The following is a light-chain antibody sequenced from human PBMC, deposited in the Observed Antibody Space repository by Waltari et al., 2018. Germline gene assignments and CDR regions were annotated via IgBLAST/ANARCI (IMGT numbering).Light chain of an antibody. CDR1: KLVDKS. J-gene: IGLJ1*01. Sequence: SFDLTQPPSVSVSPGQTASITCYGDKLVDKSECWYHQKPGQSPVLVIYQDTKRPSAIPERFSGSKSGNTATLTISGTQAVDEADYYCQAWDSSTYVFGTGTKVTVL. CDR3: QAWDSSTYV. V-gene: IGLV3-1*01. CDR2: QDT.